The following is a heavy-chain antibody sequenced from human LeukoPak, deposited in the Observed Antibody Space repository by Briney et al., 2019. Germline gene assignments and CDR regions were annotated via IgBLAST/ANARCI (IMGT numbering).Heavy chain of an antibody. V-gene: IGHV3-66*01. D-gene: IGHD3-22*01. CDR2: IYSGGST. CDR1: GFTVSSNY. J-gene: IGHJ4*02. Sequence: GGSLRLSCAVSGFTVSSNYMSWVRQAPGKGLEWVSVIYSGGSTYYSDSVKGRFTISRDNSKNTLYLQMNSLRAEDTAVYYCYSMIVVEIRVINDYWGQGTLVTVSS. CDR3: YSMIVVEIRVINDY.